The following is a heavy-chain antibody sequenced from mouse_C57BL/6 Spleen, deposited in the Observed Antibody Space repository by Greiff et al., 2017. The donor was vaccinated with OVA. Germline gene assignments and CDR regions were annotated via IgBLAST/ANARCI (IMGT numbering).Heavy chain of an antibody. J-gene: IGHJ2*01. V-gene: IGHV1-82*01. CDR2: IYPGDGDT. Sequence: VKLQESGPELVKPGASVKISCKASGYAFSSSWMNWVKQRPGKGLEWIGRIYPGDGDTNYNGKFKGKATLTADKSSSTAYMQLSSLTSEDSAVYFCARSIYYYGSSYEDYFDYWGQGTTLTVSS. CDR3: ARSIYYYGSSYEDYFDY. CDR1: GYAFSSSW. D-gene: IGHD1-1*01.